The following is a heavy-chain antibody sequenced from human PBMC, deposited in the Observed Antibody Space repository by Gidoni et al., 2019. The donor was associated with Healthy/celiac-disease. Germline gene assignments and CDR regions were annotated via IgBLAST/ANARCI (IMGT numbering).Heavy chain of an antibody. CDR2: IYHSGST. D-gene: IGHD1-26*01. V-gene: IGHV4-4*02. J-gene: IGHJ4*02. Sequence: QVQLQESGPGLVKPSGTLSLTCAVSGGSISRSNWWSWVRQPPGKGLEWIGEIYHSGSTNYNPSLKSRVTISVDKSKNQFSLKLSSVTAADTAVYYCARAHSRVGALRPLDYWGQGTLVTVSS. CDR3: ARAHSRVGALRPLDY. CDR1: GGSISRSNW.